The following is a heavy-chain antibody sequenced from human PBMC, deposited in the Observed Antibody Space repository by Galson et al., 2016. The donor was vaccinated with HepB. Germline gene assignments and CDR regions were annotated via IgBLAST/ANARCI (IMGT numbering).Heavy chain of an antibody. CDR2: IWYDGSNE. Sequence: SLRLSCAASGFTFSSYGMHWVRQAPGKGLEWVAVIWYDGSNEYYPDSVQGRFTISRDNSKNTLYLQMNNLRAEDTAVYYCARDQNPLGDYYYGMDVWGQGTTVTVSS. D-gene: IGHD3-16*01. J-gene: IGHJ6*02. CDR3: ARDQNPLGDYYYGMDV. CDR1: GFTFSSYG. V-gene: IGHV3-33*01.